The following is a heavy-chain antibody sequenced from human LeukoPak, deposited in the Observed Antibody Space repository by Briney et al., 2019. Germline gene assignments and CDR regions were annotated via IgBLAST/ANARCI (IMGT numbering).Heavy chain of an antibody. V-gene: IGHV1-69*05. D-gene: IGHD3-3*01. CDR3: ARGRAKYYDFWSGYYPFDY. Sequence: SVKVSCKASGGTFSSYAISWVRQAPGQGLEWMGGIIPIFGTANYAQKFQGRVTITTDESTSTAYMELSSLRSEDTAVYYCARGRAKYYDFWSGYYPFDYWGQGTLVTVSS. CDR2: IIPIFGTA. CDR1: GGTFSSYA. J-gene: IGHJ4*02.